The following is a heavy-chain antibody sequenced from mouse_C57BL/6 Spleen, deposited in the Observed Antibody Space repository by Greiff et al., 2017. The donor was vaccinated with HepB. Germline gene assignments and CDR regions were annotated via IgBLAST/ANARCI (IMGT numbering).Heavy chain of an antibody. V-gene: IGHV5-16*01. CDR3: ARIGNWDHYYAMDY. D-gene: IGHD4-1*01. J-gene: IGHJ4*01. Sequence: EVKLMESEGGLVQPGSSMKLSCTASGFTFSDYYMAWVRQVPEKGLEWVANINYDGSSTYYLDSLKSRFIISRDNAKNILYLQMSSLKSEDTATYYCARIGNWDHYYAMDYWGQGTSVTVSS. CDR2: INYDGSST. CDR1: GFTFSDYY.